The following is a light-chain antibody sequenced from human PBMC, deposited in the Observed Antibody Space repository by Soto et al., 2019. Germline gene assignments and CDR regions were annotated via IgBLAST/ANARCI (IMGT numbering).Light chain of an antibody. Sequence: DIQLTQSPSSLSASVGDRVTSTCRASQVIRSDLGWYQQKPGQAPKRVIYAASRLQSEVPSMFSGSGYGTEFTLTISSLQPEDFATYYCLQHNNYQFTFGPGTKVDI. V-gene: IGKV1-17*01. CDR1: QVIRSD. CDR3: LQHNNYQFT. CDR2: AAS. J-gene: IGKJ3*01.